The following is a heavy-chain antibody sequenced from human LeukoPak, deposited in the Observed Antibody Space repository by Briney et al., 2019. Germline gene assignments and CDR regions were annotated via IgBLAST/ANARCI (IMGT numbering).Heavy chain of an antibody. Sequence: GGSLRLSCAASGFTLSTYEMSWVRQAPGKGLEWVSYINRDGGIIYYADSVRGRFTNSRDTAKNSLDLQMNSLRVEDTAIDYCARRDHIAGRLDYWGQGTLVTVSS. V-gene: IGHV3-48*03. J-gene: IGHJ4*02. CDR3: ARRDHIAGRLDY. CDR1: GFTLSTYE. D-gene: IGHD6-6*01. CDR2: INRDGGII.